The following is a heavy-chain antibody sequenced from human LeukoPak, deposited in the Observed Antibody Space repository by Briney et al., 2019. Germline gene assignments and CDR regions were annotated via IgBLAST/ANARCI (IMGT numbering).Heavy chain of an antibody. J-gene: IGHJ4*02. CDR1: GFTFSTYW. V-gene: IGHV3-7*01. CDR3: ARRGVSGSNFDS. Sequence: GGFLRLSCAASGFTFSTYWMSWVRQAPGKGLEWVANIQQDGSEKYYVASVKGRFTISRDNAKNSLYLQVNSLRVEDTAVYYCARRGVSGSNFDSWGQGTLVTVSS. D-gene: IGHD1-14*01. CDR2: IQQDGSEK.